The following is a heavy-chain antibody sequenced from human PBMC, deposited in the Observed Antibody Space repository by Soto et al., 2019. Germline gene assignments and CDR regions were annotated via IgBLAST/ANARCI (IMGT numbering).Heavy chain of an antibody. CDR1: GFTFSDYY. CDR3: GRGGSLGGGGG. V-gene: IGHV3-11*05. J-gene: IGHJ4*02. Sequence: QVQLVESGGGLVKPGGSLRLSCAASGFTFSDYYMSWIRQAPGKGLEWVSYISSSSSYTNYADSVKGRFTISRDNAKNSLYRKINTGGAGDRAVYSGGRGGSLGGGGGGGQGTLVTVSS. CDR2: ISSSSSYT. D-gene: IGHD1-26*01.